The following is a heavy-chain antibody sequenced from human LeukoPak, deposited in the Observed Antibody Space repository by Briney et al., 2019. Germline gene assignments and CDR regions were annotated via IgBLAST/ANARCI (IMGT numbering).Heavy chain of an antibody. CDR2: IVVGSGNT. V-gene: IGHV1-58*02. D-gene: IGHD6-19*01. Sequence: GASVKVSCKASGFTFTSPAMQWVRQARGQRLEWIGWIVVGSGNTNYAQKFQERVTITRDMSTSTAYMELSSLRSEDTAVYYCAAGNAYSSGWHLGYAFDIWGQGTMVTVSS. CDR3: AAGNAYSSGWHLGYAFDI. J-gene: IGHJ3*02. CDR1: GFTFTSPA.